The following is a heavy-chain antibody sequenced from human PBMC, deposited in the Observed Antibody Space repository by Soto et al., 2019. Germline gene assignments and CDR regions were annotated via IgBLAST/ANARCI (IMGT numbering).Heavy chain of an antibody. CDR1: GGSINSGDYY. CDR3: ASLWFGEGGGMDV. V-gene: IGHV4-30-4*01. D-gene: IGHD3-10*01. Sequence: SETLSLTCTVSGGSINSGDYYWSWIRQPPGKGLEWIGYIYYSGSTYYNPSLKSRVTISVDTSKNQFSLKLSSVTAADTAVYYCASLWFGEGGGMDVWGQGXTVTVSS. J-gene: IGHJ6*02. CDR2: IYYSGST.